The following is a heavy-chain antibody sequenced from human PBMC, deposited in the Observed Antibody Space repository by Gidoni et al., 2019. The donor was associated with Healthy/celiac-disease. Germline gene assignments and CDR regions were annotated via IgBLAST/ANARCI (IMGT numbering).Heavy chain of an antibody. CDR1: GFTFSSYS. CDR2: MSSSISYI. D-gene: IGHD3-22*01. CDR3: ARDREDYYDSSGRLGMDV. V-gene: IGHV3-21*01. Sequence: EVQLVESGGGLVKPGGSLRLSCAASGFTFSSYSMNWVRQAPGKGLEWVSSMSSSISYIYYADSVKGRFTISRDNAKNSLYLQMNSLRAEDTAVYYCARDREDYYDSSGRLGMDVWGQGTTVTVSS. J-gene: IGHJ6*02.